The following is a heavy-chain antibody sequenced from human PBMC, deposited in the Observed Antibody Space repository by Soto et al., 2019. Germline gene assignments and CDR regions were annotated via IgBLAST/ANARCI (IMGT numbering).Heavy chain of an antibody. Sequence: SCAGSGFIFSNNGMHWVRQAPGKGLEWVAFMSYDGSAKFYADSVKGRFTISRDNSKSTLFLHMSNLRAEDTAMYYCAIARVADAALDHWGQGTLVTVSS. CDR1: GFIFSNNG. CDR2: MSYDGSAK. D-gene: IGHD6-6*01. J-gene: IGHJ4*02. V-gene: IGHV3-30*03. CDR3: AIARVADAALDH.